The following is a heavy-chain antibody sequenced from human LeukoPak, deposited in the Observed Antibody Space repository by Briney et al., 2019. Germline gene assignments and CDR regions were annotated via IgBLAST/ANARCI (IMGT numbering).Heavy chain of an antibody. Sequence: ASVKVSCKASGYTFTSYAMHWVRQAPGQRLEWMGWINAGNGNTKYSQKFQGRVTITRDTSASTAYMELSSLRSEDTAVYYCARDQVIAVAGPDYWGQGTLVTVSS. CDR1: GYTFTSYA. CDR2: INAGNGNT. V-gene: IGHV1-3*01. J-gene: IGHJ4*02. D-gene: IGHD6-19*01. CDR3: ARDQVIAVAGPDY.